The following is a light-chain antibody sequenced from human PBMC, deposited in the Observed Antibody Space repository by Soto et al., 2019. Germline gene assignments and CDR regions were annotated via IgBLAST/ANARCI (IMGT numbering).Light chain of an antibody. CDR3: CSYTPSSTYV. J-gene: IGLJ1*01. Sequence: QSALTQPPSASGSPGQTVAISCTGTSSDVGAYNYVSWYQQHPGKAPKLMIYDVIQRPSGVPARFSGSKSGNTASLTVSGLQPEDEAEYSCCSYTPSSTYVFGTGTKLTVL. V-gene: IGLV2-8*01. CDR2: DVI. CDR1: SSDVGAYNY.